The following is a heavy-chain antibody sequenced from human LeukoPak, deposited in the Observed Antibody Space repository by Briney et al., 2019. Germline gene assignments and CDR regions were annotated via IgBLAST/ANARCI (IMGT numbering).Heavy chain of an antibody. D-gene: IGHD3-16*01. V-gene: IGHV3-48*03. Sequence: GGSLRLSCAASGFTFSSYEMNWVRQAPGKGLEWVSYISTSGSTIYYADSVKGRFTISRDNAKNSLFLQMNSLRAEDTAVYYCARDRGRIHYFDYWGQGTLVTASS. CDR3: ARDRGRIHYFDY. J-gene: IGHJ4*02. CDR2: ISTSGSTI. CDR1: GFTFSSYE.